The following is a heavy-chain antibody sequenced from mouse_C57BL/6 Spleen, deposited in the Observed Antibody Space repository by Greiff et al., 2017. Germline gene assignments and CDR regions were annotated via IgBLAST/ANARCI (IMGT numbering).Heavy chain of an antibody. CDR1: GFTFSSYA. Sequence: EVKLVESGGGLVKPGGSLKLSCAASGFTFSSYAMSWVRQTPEKRLEWVATISDGGSYTYYPDNVKGRFTISRDNAKNNLYLQMSHLKSEDTAMYYCARDSYYYGSSEYFDVWGTGTTVTVAS. V-gene: IGHV5-4*01. J-gene: IGHJ1*03. CDR3: ARDSYYYGSSEYFDV. D-gene: IGHD1-1*01. CDR2: ISDGGSYT.